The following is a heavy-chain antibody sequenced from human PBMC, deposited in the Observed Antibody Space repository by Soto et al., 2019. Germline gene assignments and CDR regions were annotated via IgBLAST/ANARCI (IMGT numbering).Heavy chain of an antibody. CDR1: GGSISSGGYY. J-gene: IGHJ4*02. CDR3: ARLERTLDDSSSYDHY. V-gene: IGHV4-31*03. D-gene: IGHD3-22*01. CDR2: IYYSGST. Sequence: QVQLQESGPGLVKPSQTLSLTCTVSGGSISSGGYYWSWIRQHPGKGLEWIGYIYYSGSTYSNPSLKGRVTISVDTSKDQFALNLSSVTAAHTAVYYCARLERTLDDSSSYDHYWGPGALGTV.